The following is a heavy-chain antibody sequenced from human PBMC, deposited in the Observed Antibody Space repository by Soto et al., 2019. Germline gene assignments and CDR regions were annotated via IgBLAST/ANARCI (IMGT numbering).Heavy chain of an antibody. CDR3: VSRIPSWVFDY. D-gene: IGHD2-21*01. Sequence: GGSLRLSCGASGLSVSDNYMGWVRQAPGRGLEWVSVMYAGGDTHYADSVKGRFTISRDKFENTLYLQMNSLRDEDTGVYFCVSRIPSWVFDYWGLGTLVTVSS. J-gene: IGHJ4*01. CDR2: MYAGGDT. CDR1: GLSVSDNY. V-gene: IGHV3-53*01.